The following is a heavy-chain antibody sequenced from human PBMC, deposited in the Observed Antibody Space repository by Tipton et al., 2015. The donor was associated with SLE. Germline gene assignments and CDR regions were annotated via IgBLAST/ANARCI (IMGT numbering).Heavy chain of an antibody. CDR3: ARLRWYFDL. J-gene: IGHJ2*01. CDR2: IYYTGST. Sequence: LRLSCTVSGGSISTYYWSWIRQPPGKGLEWIGYIYYTGSTNYNPSLKSRVTISVDTSRSQFSLKLTSVTAADTAIYYCARLRWYFDLWGRGTLVTVSS. CDR1: GGSISTYY. V-gene: IGHV4-59*01.